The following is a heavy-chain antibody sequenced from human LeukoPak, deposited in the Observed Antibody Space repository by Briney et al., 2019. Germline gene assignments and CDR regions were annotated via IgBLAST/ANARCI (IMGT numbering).Heavy chain of an antibody. CDR2: INHSGST. Sequence: SETLSLTCAVYGGSFSGYYWSWIRQPPGKGLEWIREINHSGSTNYNPSLKSRVTISVDTSKNQFSLKLSSVTAADTAVYYCAGAAYDFPRTDAFDIWGQGTMVTVSS. V-gene: IGHV4-34*01. D-gene: IGHD3-3*01. J-gene: IGHJ3*02. CDR1: GGSFSGYY. CDR3: AGAAYDFPRTDAFDI.